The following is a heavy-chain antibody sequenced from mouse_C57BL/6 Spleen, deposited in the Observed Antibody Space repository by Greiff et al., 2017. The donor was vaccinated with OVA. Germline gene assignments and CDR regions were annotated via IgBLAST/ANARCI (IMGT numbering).Heavy chain of an antibody. J-gene: IGHJ4*01. D-gene: IGHD4-1*02. Sequence: VQLQQSGAELVRPGASVTLSCKASGYTFTDYEMHWVKQTPVHGLEWIGAIDPETGGTAYNQKFKGKAILTADKSSSTAYMELRSLTSEDSAVYYCTRSLNWDRYAMDYWGQGTSVTVSS. CDR1: GYTFTDYE. CDR3: TRSLNWDRYAMDY. CDR2: IDPETGGT. V-gene: IGHV1-15*01.